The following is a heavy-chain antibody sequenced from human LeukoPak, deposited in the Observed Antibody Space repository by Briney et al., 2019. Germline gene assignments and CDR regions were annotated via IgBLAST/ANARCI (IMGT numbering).Heavy chain of an antibody. V-gene: IGHV4-39*07. CDR1: GGSISSSSYY. Sequence: PSETLSLTCTVSGGSISSSSYYWGWIRQPPGKGLEWIGSIYYSRSTYYNPSLKSRVTISVDTSKNQFSLKLSSVTAADTAVYYCARDDYAASFDPWGQGTLVTVSS. D-gene: IGHD4-17*01. CDR3: ARDDYAASFDP. CDR2: IYYSRST. J-gene: IGHJ5*02.